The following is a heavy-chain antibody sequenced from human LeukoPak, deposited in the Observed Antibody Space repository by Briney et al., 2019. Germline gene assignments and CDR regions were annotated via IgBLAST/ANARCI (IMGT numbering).Heavy chain of an antibody. Sequence: ASVKVSCKASGYTFTSNYIHWVRQAPGQGLEWMGMIYPRDGSTSFAQKFQGRVTVTRDTSTSTVHMELSGLRSEDTAVYYCARDQEGFDYWGQGTLVTVSS. CDR3: ARDQEGFDY. J-gene: IGHJ4*02. V-gene: IGHV1-46*01. CDR1: GYTFTSNY. CDR2: IYPRDGST.